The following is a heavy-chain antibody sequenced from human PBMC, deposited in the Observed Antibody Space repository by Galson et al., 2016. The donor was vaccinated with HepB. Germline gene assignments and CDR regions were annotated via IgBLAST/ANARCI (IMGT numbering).Heavy chain of an antibody. D-gene: IGHD2-21*02. CDR3: ARGNCIGGDCNLEPSGLDV. J-gene: IGHJ6*04. CDR1: GFSFSTSW. V-gene: IGHV3-7*03. CDR2: IKEDGSDK. Sequence: SLRLSCAASGFSFSTSWMNWVRQAPGKGLEWVANIKEDGSDKNYVDSVKGRFTISRDNGKNSLYLQMNSLSAADTAVYYCARGNCIGGDCNLEPSGLDVWGKGTTVSVSS.